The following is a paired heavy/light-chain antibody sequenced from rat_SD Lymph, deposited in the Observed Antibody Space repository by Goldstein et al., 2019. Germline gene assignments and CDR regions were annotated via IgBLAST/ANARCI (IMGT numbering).Light chain of an antibody. J-gene: IGKJ5*01. CDR1: QSVSTSSYNL. Sequence: DIVLTQSPALAVSLGQRATISCRASQSVSTSSYNLMHWYQQKPGQQPKLLIYDASNLASSIPARFSGSGSGTDFTLTINPVQADDIATYYCQQSRELPLTFGSGTKLEIK. CDR2: DAS. V-gene: IGKV3S13*01. CDR3: QQSRELPLT.
Heavy chain of an antibody. D-gene: IGHD1-1*01. Sequence: EVQLVESGGGLVQPGRSLKLSCAASGFTFSDYAMAWVRQAPKKGLEWVATIIYDGSSTYYRDSVKGRFTISRDNAKSTLYLQMDSLRSEDTATYYCARHIYYSALFDYWGQGVMVTVSS. J-gene: IGHJ2*01. CDR3: ARHIYYSALFDY. V-gene: IGHV5-17*01. CDR2: IIYDGSST. CDR1: GFTFSDYA.